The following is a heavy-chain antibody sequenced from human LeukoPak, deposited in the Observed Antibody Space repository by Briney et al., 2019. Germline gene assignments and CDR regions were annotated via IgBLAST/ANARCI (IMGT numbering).Heavy chain of an antibody. CDR1: GFTFSSYG. Sequence: GGSLRLSCAASGFTFSSYGMSWVRQAPGKGLEWVSFIYSDNTHYSDSVKGRFTISRDNSKNTLYLQMNSLRAEDTAVYYCARDQGRYWGQGTLVTVSS. V-gene: IGHV3-66*01. J-gene: IGHJ4*02. CDR2: IYSDNT. CDR3: ARDQGRY.